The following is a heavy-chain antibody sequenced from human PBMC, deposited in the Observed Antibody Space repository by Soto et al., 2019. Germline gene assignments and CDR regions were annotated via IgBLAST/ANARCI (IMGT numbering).Heavy chain of an antibody. CDR1: GGSINSGDYH. V-gene: IGHV4-30-4*01. CDR3: ARDSRVPSAGAMDV. J-gene: IGHJ6*02. Sequence: PSETLSLTCTVSGGSINSGDYHWSWIRQCPGKGPEWFGAIYYSGSTYYPPSLKSRIRISVDTSKNQFSLKVNSVTAADTAVYYCARDSRVPSAGAMDVWGQGTTVTVSS. CDR2: IYYSGST. D-gene: IGHD2-15*01.